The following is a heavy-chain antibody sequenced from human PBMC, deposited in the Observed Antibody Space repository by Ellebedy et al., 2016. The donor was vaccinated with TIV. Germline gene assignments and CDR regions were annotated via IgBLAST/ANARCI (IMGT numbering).Heavy chain of an antibody. J-gene: IGHJ4*02. D-gene: IGHD3-10*01. V-gene: IGHV3-9*01. CDR1: GFTFDDYA. CDR2: ISWNSGSI. CDR3: AKDPYGSGSYYLDY. Sequence: GGSLRLSXAASGFTFDDYAMHWVRQAPGKGLEWVPGISWNSGSIGYADSVKGRFTISRDNAKNSLYLQMNSLRAEDTALYYCAKDPYGSGSYYLDYWGQGTLVTVSS.